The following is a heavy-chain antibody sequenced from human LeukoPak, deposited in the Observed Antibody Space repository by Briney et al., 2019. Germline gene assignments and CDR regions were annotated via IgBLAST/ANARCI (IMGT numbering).Heavy chain of an antibody. CDR3: ARDQGYNWNWFDP. CDR1: GGSISSGDYY. J-gene: IGHJ5*02. D-gene: IGHD1-1*01. CDR2: IYYSGST. Sequence: TLSLTCTVSGGSISSGDYYWSWIRQPPGKGLEWIGYIYYSGSTYYNPSLKSRVTISVDTSKNQFSLKLSSVTAADTAVYYCARDQGYNWNWFDPWGQGTLVTVSS. V-gene: IGHV4-30-4*08.